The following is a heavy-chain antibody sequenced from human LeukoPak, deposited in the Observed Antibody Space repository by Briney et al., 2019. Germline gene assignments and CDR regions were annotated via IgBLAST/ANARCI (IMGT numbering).Heavy chain of an antibody. Sequence: PGGSLRLSCAASGFTFSSYAMSWVRQAPGKGLEWVSAISGSGGSTYYADSVKGRFTISRDNSKNTLYLQMNSLRAEDTAVYYCARDLIWDGDPDGRDFWGQGTLVSVSS. D-gene: IGHD3-10*01. CDR3: ARDLIWDGDPDGRDF. CDR1: GFTFSSYA. J-gene: IGHJ4*02. V-gene: IGHV3-23*01. CDR2: ISGSGGST.